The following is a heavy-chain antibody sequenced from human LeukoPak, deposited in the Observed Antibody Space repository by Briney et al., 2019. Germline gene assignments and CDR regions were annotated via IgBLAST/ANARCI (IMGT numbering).Heavy chain of an antibody. CDR1: GGSFSGYY. V-gene: IGHV4-34*01. CDR2: INHSGST. Sequence: SETLSLTCAVYGGSFSGYYWSWIRQPPGKGLEWIGEINHSGSTNYNPSLKSRVTISVDTSKNQFSLRLSSVTAADTAVYYCARVLEGSSGQHWYFDLWGRGTLVTVTS. J-gene: IGHJ2*01. D-gene: IGHD6-19*01. CDR3: ARVLEGSSGQHWYFDL.